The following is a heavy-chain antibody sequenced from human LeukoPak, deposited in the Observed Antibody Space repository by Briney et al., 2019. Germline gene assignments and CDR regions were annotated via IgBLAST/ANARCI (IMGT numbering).Heavy chain of an antibody. J-gene: IGHJ4*02. D-gene: IGHD3-16*01. V-gene: IGHV3-30*02. CDR1: GFTFSNYG. CDR3: VRDQGGAVSY. Sequence: GGSLRLSCAASGFTFSNYGMHWVRQAPGKGLEWVAFIRYDGSNTYYADSVKGRFTISRDNYKSTLYLQMNSLRAEDTSVYYCVRDQGGAVSYWGQGTLVTVSS. CDR2: IRYDGSNT.